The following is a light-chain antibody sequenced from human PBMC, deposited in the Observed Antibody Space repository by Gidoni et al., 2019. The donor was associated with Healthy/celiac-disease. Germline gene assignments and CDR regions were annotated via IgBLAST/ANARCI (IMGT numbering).Light chain of an antibody. CDR1: QSVSSSY. V-gene: IGKV3-20*01. CDR2: GAS. CDR3: QQYGSSPHT. Sequence: IVLTQSPGTLSLSPGERATLSCRASQSVSSSYLAWYQQKPGQAPRPLIYGASSRATGIPDRFSGSGSGTDFTLTISRLEPEDFAVYYCQQYGSSPHTFGQGTKLEIK. J-gene: IGKJ2*01.